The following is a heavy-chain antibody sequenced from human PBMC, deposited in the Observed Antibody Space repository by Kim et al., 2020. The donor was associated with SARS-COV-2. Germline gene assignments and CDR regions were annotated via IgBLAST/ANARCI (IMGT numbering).Heavy chain of an antibody. Sequence: SQKFQGRVTITRDTSASTAYMELSSLRSEDTAVYYCASGSWYTSGTIDYWGQGTLVTVSS. CDR3: ASGSWYTSGTIDY. D-gene: IGHD6-13*01. J-gene: IGHJ4*02. V-gene: IGHV1-3*01.